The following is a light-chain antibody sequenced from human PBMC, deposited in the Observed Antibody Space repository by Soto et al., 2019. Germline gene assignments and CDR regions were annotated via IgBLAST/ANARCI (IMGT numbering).Light chain of an antibody. Sequence: QSALTQPASVSGSPGQLITISCTGTSSDVGGYDFVSWYQQHPGKAPKFMIYDVSSRPSGVSNRFSGSKSGNTASLTISGLQAEDEADYYCSSYTSSSTPYVFGTGTKLTVL. V-gene: IGLV2-14*03. CDR1: SSDVGGYDF. CDR2: DVS. CDR3: SSYTSSSTPYV. J-gene: IGLJ1*01.